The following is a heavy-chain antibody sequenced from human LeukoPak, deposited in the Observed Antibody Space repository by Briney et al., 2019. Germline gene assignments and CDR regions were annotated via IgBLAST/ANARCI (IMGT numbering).Heavy chain of an antibody. D-gene: IGHD3-22*01. CDR3: ARGGRGSAAVVAPRSFDI. J-gene: IGHJ3*02. Sequence: GGSLRLSCAASGFTFSSYGMHWVRQAPGKGLEWVAVISYDGSNKYYADSVKGRFIISRDISKNTLYLQMNSLRAEDSALYYCARGGRGSAAVVAPRSFDIWGQGTMVTVSS. V-gene: IGHV3-30*03. CDR1: GFTFSSYG. CDR2: ISYDGSNK.